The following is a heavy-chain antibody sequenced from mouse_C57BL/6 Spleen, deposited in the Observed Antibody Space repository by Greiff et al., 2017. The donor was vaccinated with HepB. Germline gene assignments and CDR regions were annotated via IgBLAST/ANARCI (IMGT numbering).Heavy chain of an antibody. J-gene: IGHJ1*03. CDR1: GYTFTSYG. V-gene: IGHV1-81*01. D-gene: IGHD2-4*01. Sequence: VQLQQSGAELARPGASVKLSCKASGYTFTSYGISWVKQRTGQGLEWIGEIYPRSGNTYYNEKFKGKATLTADKSSSTAYMELRSLTSEDSAVYFCARSDDYDPYWYFDVWGTGTTVTVSS. CDR3: ARSDDYDPYWYFDV. CDR2: IYPRSGNT.